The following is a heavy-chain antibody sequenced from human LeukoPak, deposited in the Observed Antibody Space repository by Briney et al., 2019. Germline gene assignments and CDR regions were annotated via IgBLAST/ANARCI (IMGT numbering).Heavy chain of an antibody. V-gene: IGHV3-23*01. Sequence: GGSLRLSCAASGFTFSSYAMSWVRQAPGKGLEWVSAISGSGGSTYYADSVKGRFTIYRDNSKNTLYLQMNSLRAEDTVVYYCAKDTQTYYYDSSGYFWVGTFDYWGQGTLVTVSS. J-gene: IGHJ4*02. CDR2: ISGSGGST. CDR3: AKDTQTYYYDSSGYFWVGTFDY. CDR1: GFTFSSYA. D-gene: IGHD3-22*01.